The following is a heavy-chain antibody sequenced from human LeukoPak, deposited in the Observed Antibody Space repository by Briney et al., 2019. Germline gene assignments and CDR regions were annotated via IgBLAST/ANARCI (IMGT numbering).Heavy chain of an antibody. J-gene: IGHJ3*02. D-gene: IGHD3-3*01. CDR2: IRSDGGNK. CDR1: GFTFSSYG. CDR3: ARGWDFWSGYGLHAFDI. V-gene: IGHV3-30*02. Sequence: QSGGSLRLSCGASGFTFSSYGMHWVRQAPGKGLEWVAFIRSDGGNKYYADSVKGRFTISRDNSKNTLYLQMNSLRAEDTAVYYCARGWDFWSGYGLHAFDIWGQGTMVTVSS.